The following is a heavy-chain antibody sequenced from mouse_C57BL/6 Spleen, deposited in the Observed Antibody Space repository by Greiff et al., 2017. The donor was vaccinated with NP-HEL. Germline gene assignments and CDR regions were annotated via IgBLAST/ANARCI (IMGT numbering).Heavy chain of an antibody. CDR2: IHPNSGST. Sequence: QVQLQQSGAELVKPGASAKLSCKASGYTFTSYWMHWVKQRPGQGLEWIGMIHPNSGSTNYNEKFKSKATLTVDKSSSTAYMQLSSLTSEDSAVYYCARFEGIYYDPYYFDYWGQGTTLTFSS. V-gene: IGHV1-64*01. J-gene: IGHJ2*01. D-gene: IGHD2-4*01. CDR3: ARFEGIYYDPYYFDY. CDR1: GYTFTSYW.